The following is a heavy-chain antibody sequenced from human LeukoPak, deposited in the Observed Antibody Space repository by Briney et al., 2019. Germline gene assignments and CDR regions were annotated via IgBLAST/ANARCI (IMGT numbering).Heavy chain of an antibody. CDR3: AKGSYCSGGTCILDY. Sequence: GGSLRLSCAASGFIFSSYAMTWVRQAPGKGLEWVSGIYGSGNYTYYTDSMKGRFTISRDNSRNTLYLQMNSLRAEDTAVYHCAKGSYCSGGTCILDYWGQGTLVTVSS. J-gene: IGHJ4*02. CDR2: IYGSGNYT. V-gene: IGHV3-23*05. CDR1: GFIFSSYA. D-gene: IGHD2-15*01.